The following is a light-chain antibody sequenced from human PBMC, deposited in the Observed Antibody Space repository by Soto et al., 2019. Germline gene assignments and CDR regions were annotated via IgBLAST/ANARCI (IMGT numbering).Light chain of an antibody. CDR1: QSVSSD. CDR3: QQYNNWPWT. J-gene: IGKJ1*01. CDR2: GAS. V-gene: IGKV3-15*01. Sequence: EIVMTQSPATLSVSPGERATLSCRASQSVSSDLAWYQQKPGQAPRLLIYGASTRATGIQARFSGSGSGTEFTPTIRSLQSEDFAVYYCQQYNNWPWTFGQGTKVDIK.